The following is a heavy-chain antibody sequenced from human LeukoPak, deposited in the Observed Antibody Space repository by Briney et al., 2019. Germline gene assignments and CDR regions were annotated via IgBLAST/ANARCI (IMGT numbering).Heavy chain of an antibody. CDR2: IIPIFGTA. CDR1: GGTFSSYA. CDR3: ARGNPYCGGDCYYV. J-gene: IGHJ4*02. Sequence: ASVKVSCKASGGTFSSYAISWVRQAPGQGLEWMGVIIPIFGTANYAQKFQGRVTITADESTSAAYMELRSLRSEDTAVYYCARGNPYCGGDCYYVWGQGTLVTVSS. V-gene: IGHV1-69*13. D-gene: IGHD2-21*02.